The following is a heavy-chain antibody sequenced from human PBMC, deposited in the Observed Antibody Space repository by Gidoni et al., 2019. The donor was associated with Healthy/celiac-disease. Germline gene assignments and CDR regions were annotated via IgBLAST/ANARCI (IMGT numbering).Heavy chain of an antibody. D-gene: IGHD2-8*01. CDR2: ISAYNGNT. CDR1: GYTFPSYG. CDR3: ASCTNGVCYTGAFDI. Sequence: QVQLVQSGAEVKKPGASVKVSCKASGYTFPSYGISWVRQAPGQGLEWIGWISAYNGNTNYAQKLQGRVTMTTDTSTSTAYMELRSLRSDDTAVYYCASCTNGVCYTGAFDIWGQGTMVTVSS. V-gene: IGHV1-18*01. J-gene: IGHJ3*02.